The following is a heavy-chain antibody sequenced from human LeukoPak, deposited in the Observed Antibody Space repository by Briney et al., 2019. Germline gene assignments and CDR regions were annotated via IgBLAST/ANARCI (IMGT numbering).Heavy chain of an antibody. V-gene: IGHV3-30*03. CDR2: ISYDGSNK. D-gene: IGHD4-11*01. Sequence: PGGSLRLSCAASGFTFSSYGMHWVRQAPGKGLEWVAVISYDGSNKYYADSVKGRFTISRDNSKNTLYLQMNSLRAEDTAVYYCARIQLTTYYYYMDVWGKGTTVTVSS. CDR3: ARIQLTTYYYYMDV. J-gene: IGHJ6*03. CDR1: GFTFSSYG.